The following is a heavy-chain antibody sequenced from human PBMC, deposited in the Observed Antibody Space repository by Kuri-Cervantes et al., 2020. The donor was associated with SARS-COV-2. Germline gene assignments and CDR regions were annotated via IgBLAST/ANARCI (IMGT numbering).Heavy chain of an antibody. D-gene: IGHD5-18*01. CDR2: INHSGST. V-gene: IGHV4-34*01. Sequence: GSLRLSCAVYGGSLSGYYWSWIRQPPGKGLEWIGEINHSGSTNYNPSLKSRVTISVDTSKNQFSLKLSSVTAADTAVYYCARLRPPSGYSYEPYVDYWGQGTLVTVSS. J-gene: IGHJ4*02. CDR1: GGSLSGYY. CDR3: ARLRPPSGYSYEPYVDY.